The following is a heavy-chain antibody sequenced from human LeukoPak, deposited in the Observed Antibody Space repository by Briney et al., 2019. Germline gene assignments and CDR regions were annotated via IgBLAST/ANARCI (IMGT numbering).Heavy chain of an antibody. CDR3: ARDLDYGDPLDY. V-gene: IGHV3-48*04. Sequence: GGSLRLSCAASGFTLSNAWMNWVRQAPGKGLEWVSYISSSGSTIYYADSVKGRFTISRDNAKNSLYLQMNSLRAEDTAVYYCARDLDYGDPLDYWGQGTLVTASS. D-gene: IGHD4-17*01. J-gene: IGHJ4*02. CDR1: GFTLSNAW. CDR2: ISSSGSTI.